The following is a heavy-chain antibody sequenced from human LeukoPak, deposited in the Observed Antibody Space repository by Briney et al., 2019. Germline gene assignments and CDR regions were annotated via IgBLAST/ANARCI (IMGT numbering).Heavy chain of an antibody. Sequence: GGSLRLSCAASGFTFSDHYMSWIRQAPGKGLECVSYISSGGSTTYYTDSVKGRFTISRDNGKNALYLQMNSLRAEDTAVYYCARDGGWQELVYYFDYWGQGTLVTVSS. CDR3: ARDGGWQELVYYFDY. J-gene: IGHJ4*02. CDR2: ISSGGSTT. V-gene: IGHV3-11*04. CDR1: GFTFSDHY. D-gene: IGHD6-13*01.